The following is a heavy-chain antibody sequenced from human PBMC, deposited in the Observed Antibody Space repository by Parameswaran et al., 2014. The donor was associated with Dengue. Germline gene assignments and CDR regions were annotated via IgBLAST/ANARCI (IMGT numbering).Heavy chain of an antibody. CDR3: ARRRATIFGVVITSPYYFDY. CDR2: IYPGDSDT. Sequence: VRQMPGKGLEWMGIIYPGDSDTRYSPSFQGQVTISADKSISTAYLQWSSLKASDTAMYYCARRRATIFGVVITSPYYFDYWGQGTLVTVSS. V-gene: IGHV5-51*01. J-gene: IGHJ4*02. D-gene: IGHD3-3*01.